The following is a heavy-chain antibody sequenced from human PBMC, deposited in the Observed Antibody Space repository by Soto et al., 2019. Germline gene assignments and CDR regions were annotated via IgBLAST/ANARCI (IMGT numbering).Heavy chain of an antibody. J-gene: IGHJ4*02. D-gene: IGHD3-3*01. Sequence: HPGGSLRLSCAASGFTLSSYWMSWVRQAPGKGLEWVANIKQDGSEKYYVDSVTGRFTISRDNAKNSLYLQMNSLRAEDTAVYYCARALNYDFWSDSYNSYYFDYWGQGTLVTVSS. CDR2: IKQDGSEK. CDR1: GFTLSSYW. CDR3: ARALNYDFWSDSYNSYYFDY. V-gene: IGHV3-7*03.